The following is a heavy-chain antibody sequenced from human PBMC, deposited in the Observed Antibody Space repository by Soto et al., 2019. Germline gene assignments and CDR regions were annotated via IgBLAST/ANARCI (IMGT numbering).Heavy chain of an antibody. Sequence: QVQVVQSGDEVKETGAEVRVSCKTSGYSFTAYGISWVRQAPGQGLEWMGWISCYNGKTKDAQKVQGRVTMTTDTSTSTAYMEVRSLRSDDTAIYYCARDAPPPELRFLEWHNYDYNGMDVWGQGTTVTVSS. CDR3: ARDAPPPELRFLEWHNYDYNGMDV. CDR1: GYSFTAYG. V-gene: IGHV1-18*01. CDR2: ISCYNGKT. J-gene: IGHJ6*02. D-gene: IGHD3-3*01.